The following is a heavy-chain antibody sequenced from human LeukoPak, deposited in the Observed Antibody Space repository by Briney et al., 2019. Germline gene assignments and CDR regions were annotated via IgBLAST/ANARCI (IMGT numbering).Heavy chain of an antibody. CDR2: IYYSGST. CDR3: ARVRYYYDSSGEDY. Sequence: SETLSLTCTVSGASISSGDYYWSWIRQPPGKGLEWIGYIYYSGSTYYNPSLKSRVTISVDTSKNQFSLKLSSVTAADTAVYYCARVRYYYDSSGEDYWGQGTLVTVSS. CDR1: GASISSGDYY. D-gene: IGHD3-22*01. J-gene: IGHJ4*02. V-gene: IGHV4-30-4*01.